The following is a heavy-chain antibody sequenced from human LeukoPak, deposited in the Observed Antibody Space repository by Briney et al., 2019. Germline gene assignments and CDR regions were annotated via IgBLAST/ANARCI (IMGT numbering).Heavy chain of an antibody. J-gene: IGHJ4*02. Sequence: SQTLSLTCAISGDSVSSNSAGWNWIRQSPSRGLEWLGRTYYRSKWYNDDAVSVKSRITINPDTAKNQFSLQLSSVTAADTAVYYCARDYQGGYGDKTVDYWGQGTLVTVSS. D-gene: IGHD5-18*01. CDR1: GDSVSSNSAG. CDR3: ARDYQGGYGDKTVDY. V-gene: IGHV6-1*01. CDR2: TYYRSKWYN.